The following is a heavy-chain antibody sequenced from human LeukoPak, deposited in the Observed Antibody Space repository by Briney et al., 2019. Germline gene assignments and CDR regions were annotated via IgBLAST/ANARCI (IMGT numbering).Heavy chain of an antibody. Sequence: PGGSLRLSCEASGFSFSSYSMNWVRLAPGKGLEWVSYISDMTTMIYYADSVKGRFTISRDNAKNSLFLQMDSLRAEDTAVYYCARDSVPYAFDLWGQGTMVTVSS. CDR2: ISDMTTMI. V-gene: IGHV3-48*01. CDR1: GFSFSSYS. CDR3: ARDSVPYAFDL. D-gene: IGHD5/OR15-5a*01. J-gene: IGHJ3*01.